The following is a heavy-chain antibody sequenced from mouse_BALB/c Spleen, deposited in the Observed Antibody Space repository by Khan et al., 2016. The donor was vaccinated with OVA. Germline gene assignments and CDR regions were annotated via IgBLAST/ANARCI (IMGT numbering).Heavy chain of an antibody. CDR1: GYIFTSYW. D-gene: IGHD2-1*01. V-gene: IGHV1S132*01. CDR3: ARGYLGNYEFVF. CDR2: IFPGTGTT. J-gene: IGHJ3*01. Sequence: QVQLQQSGAELVKPGASVKLSCKTSGYIFTSYWIQWVKQRPGQGLGWIGQIFPGTGTTYYNENFKGKATLTVDTSSSTAYMHLSSLTSEDSAVYFCARGYLGNYEFVFWGQGTLVTVSP.